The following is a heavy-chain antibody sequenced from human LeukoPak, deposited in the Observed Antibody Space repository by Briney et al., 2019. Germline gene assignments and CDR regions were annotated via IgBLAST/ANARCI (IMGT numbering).Heavy chain of an antibody. V-gene: IGHV3-74*01. CDR1: GSSFSTYV. Sequence: PGGSLRLSCAASGSSFSTYVMHWVRQAPGKGLVWVSRISHDGTITTYADSVKGRFTISRDNAKNTLYLQMNSLRVEDTAVYYCARDRDWPISDWGQGTLVTVSS. CDR2: ISHDGTIT. D-gene: IGHD2-21*02. J-gene: IGHJ4*02. CDR3: ARDRDWPISD.